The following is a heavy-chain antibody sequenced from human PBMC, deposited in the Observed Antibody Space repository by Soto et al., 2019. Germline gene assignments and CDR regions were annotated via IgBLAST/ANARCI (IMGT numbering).Heavy chain of an antibody. V-gene: IGHV1-69*02. CDR2: IIPILGIA. CDR1: GGTFSSYT. D-gene: IGHD2-2*02. J-gene: IGHJ4*02. CDR3: AIESCSSTSCYRAY. Sequence: QVQLVQSGAEVKKPGSSVKVSCKASGGTFSSYTISWVRQAPGQGLEWMGRIIPILGIANYAQKFQGRVTITADKSASTAYMELSSLRSEDTAVSYGAIESCSSTSCYRAYWGQGTVVPVSS.